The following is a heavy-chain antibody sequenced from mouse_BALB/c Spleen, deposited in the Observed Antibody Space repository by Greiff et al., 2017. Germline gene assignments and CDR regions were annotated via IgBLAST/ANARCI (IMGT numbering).Heavy chain of an antibody. D-gene: IGHD2-4*01. J-gene: IGHJ4*01. CDR1: GFNITDYY. V-gene: IGHV14-4*02. CDR3: SFYEYGGALDY. CDR2: IDPENGDT. Sequence: EVQLQQSGAELVRPGASVKLSCTASGFNITDYYMHWVKQRPEQGLEWIGWIDPENGDTEYDPKFQGKATMTADTSSNTAYLQLSSLTSEDTAVYYSSFYEYGGALDYWGQGTTVTVSS.